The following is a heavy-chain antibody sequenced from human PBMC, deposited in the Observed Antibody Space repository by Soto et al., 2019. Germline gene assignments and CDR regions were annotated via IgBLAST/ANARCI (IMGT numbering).Heavy chain of an antibody. J-gene: IGHJ6*02. D-gene: IGHD6-6*01. CDR1: GGSISSYY. CDR2: IYYSGST. Sequence: SETLSLTCTVSGGSISSYYWSWIRQPPGKGLEWIGYIYYSGSTNYNPSLKSRVTISVDTSKNQFSLKLSSVTAADTAVYYCARARSSSSAGGYYYGMDVWGQGTTVTVSS. CDR3: ARARSSSSAGGYYYGMDV. V-gene: IGHV4-59*01.